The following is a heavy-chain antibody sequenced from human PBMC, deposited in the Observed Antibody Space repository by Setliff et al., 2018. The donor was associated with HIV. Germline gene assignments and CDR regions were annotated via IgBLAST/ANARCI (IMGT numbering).Heavy chain of an antibody. J-gene: IGHJ3*02. Sequence: RGSLRLSCEASGFTFSNHWMHWVRQAPGKGLVWVARINPDGGSTGYADLVQGRFTISRDNARNTLSLQMNSLRPEDTAVYYCSREDRVVLGNDASDIWGQGTMVTVSS. D-gene: IGHD2-15*01. CDR1: GFTFSNHW. V-gene: IGHV3-74*01. CDR2: INPDGGST. CDR3: SREDRVVLGNDASDI.